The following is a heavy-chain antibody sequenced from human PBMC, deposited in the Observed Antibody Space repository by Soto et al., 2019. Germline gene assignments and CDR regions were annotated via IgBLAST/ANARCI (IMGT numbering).Heavy chain of an antibody. Sequence: SETLSLTCTVSGASISSGGYSWSWIRQPPGKGLEWIGYIYHSGSTYYNPSLKSRVTISVDRSKNQFSLKLSSVTAADTAVYYCASGLVTTLHYWGQGTLVTVSS. J-gene: IGHJ4*02. CDR3: ASGLVTTLHY. CDR1: GASISSGGYS. V-gene: IGHV4-30-2*01. D-gene: IGHD4-17*01. CDR2: IYHSGST.